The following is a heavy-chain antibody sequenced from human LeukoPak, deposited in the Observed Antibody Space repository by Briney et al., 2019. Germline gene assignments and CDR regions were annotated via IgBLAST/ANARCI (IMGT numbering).Heavy chain of an antibody. J-gene: IGHJ4*02. Sequence: ASVKVSCKASGYTFTSYAMHWVRQAPGQRLEWMGWINAGNGNTKYSQKFQGRVTITRDTSASTAYMELSSLRSEDTAVYYCARDFSLAAASTGGMDWGQGTLVTVSS. D-gene: IGHD6-13*01. CDR2: INAGNGNT. V-gene: IGHV1-3*01. CDR1: GYTFTSYA. CDR3: ARDFSLAAASTGGMD.